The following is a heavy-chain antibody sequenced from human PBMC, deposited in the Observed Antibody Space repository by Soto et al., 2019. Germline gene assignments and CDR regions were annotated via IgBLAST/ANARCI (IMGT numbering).Heavy chain of an antibody. J-gene: IGHJ6*03. CDR2: IYYSGST. Sequence: SETLSLTCTVSGGSISSYYWSWIRQPPGKGLEWIGYIYYSGSTNYNPSLKSRVTISVDTSKNQFSLKLSSVTAADTAVYYCARHEKLNYFWYYYYMDVWGKGTTVTVSS. V-gene: IGHV4-59*08. D-gene: IGHD1-7*01. CDR3: ARHEKLNYFWYYYYMDV. CDR1: GGSISSYY.